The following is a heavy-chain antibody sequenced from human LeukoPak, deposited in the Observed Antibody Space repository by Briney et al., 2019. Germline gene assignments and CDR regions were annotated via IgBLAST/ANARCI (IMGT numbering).Heavy chain of an antibody. D-gene: IGHD3-16*01. CDR3: ARGPRLLISRYYYYMDV. CDR1: GGSFSGYH. J-gene: IGHJ6*03. CDR2: INHSGST. V-gene: IGHV4-34*01. Sequence: PSETLSLTCAVYGGSFSGYHWSWIRQPPGKGLEWMGEINHSGSTNYNPSLKSRVTISVDTSKNQFSLKLSSVTAADTAVYYCARGPRLLISRYYYYMDVWGKGTTVTVSS.